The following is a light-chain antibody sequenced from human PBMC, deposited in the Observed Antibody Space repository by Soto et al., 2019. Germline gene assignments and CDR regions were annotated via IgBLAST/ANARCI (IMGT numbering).Light chain of an antibody. CDR2: VGTGGSVG. CDR3: GADHGSGSNLYV. J-gene: IGLJ1*01. Sequence: QLVLTQPPSASASLGASVTLTCTLSSGYSNYKVDWYQQRPGKGPRFVMRVGTGGSVGSKGDGIPDRFSVLGSGLNRYLTIKNIQEEDESDYHCGADHGSGSNLYVFGTGTKVTVL. V-gene: IGLV9-49*01. CDR1: SGYSNYK.